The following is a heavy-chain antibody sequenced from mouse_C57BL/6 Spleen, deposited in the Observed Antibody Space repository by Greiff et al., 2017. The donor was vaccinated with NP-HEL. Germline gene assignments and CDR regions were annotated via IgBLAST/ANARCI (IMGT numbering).Heavy chain of an antibody. Sequence: VHLVESGPGLVQPSQSLSITCTVSGFSLTSYGVHWVRQSPGKGLEWLGVIWSGGSTDYNAAFISRLSISKDNSKSQVFFKMNSLQADDTAIYYCARNGNYYGLSGYFDVWGTGTTVTVSS. CDR1: GFSLTSYG. D-gene: IGHD1-2*01. V-gene: IGHV2-2*01. CDR3: ARNGNYYGLSGYFDV. J-gene: IGHJ1*03. CDR2: IWSGGST.